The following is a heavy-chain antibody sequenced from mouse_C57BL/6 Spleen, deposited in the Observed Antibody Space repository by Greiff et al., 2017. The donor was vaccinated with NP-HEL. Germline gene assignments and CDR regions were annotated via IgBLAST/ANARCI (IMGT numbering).Heavy chain of an antibody. CDR1: GYTFTEYT. J-gene: IGHJ3*01. CDR3: ARHDPLYGNYEFAY. Sequence: VKLMESGAELVKPGASVKLSCKASGYTFTEYTIHWVKQRSGQGLEWIGWFYPGSGSIKYNEKFKDKATLTADISSSTVYMELSRLTSEDSAVYFCARHDPLYGNYEFAYWGQGTLVTVSA. D-gene: IGHD2-1*01. CDR2: FYPGSGSI. V-gene: IGHV1-62-2*01.